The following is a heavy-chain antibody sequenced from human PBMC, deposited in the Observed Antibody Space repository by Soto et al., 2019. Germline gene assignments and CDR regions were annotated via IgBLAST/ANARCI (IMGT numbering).Heavy chain of an antibody. CDR3: ARQGFGPLHGLVDV. J-gene: IGHJ6*02. CDR2: VHHSWGS. CDR1: GGSISSYY. D-gene: IGHD3-10*01. Sequence: QVQLQESGPGLVKPSETMSLSCTVSGGSISSYYWSWFRQSPGKRMEWIGYVHHSWGSSYNPSLQSRVAISLDTSKSQFSLKVTSWTATGSAVYYCARQGFGPLHGLVDVWGQGTTVTVSS. V-gene: IGHV4-59*08.